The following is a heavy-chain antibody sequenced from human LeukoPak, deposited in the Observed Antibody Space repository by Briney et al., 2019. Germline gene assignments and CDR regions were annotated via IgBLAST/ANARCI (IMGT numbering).Heavy chain of an antibody. V-gene: IGHV3-21*01. Sequence: PGGSLRLSCAASGFTFSSYEMNWVRQAPGKGLEWVSSISSSSSYIYYADSVRGRFTISRDNAKNSLYLQMNSLRAEDTAVYYCARVTLLWFGELFINWFDPWGQGTLVTVSS. CDR3: ARVTLLWFGELFINWFDP. CDR2: ISSSSSYI. CDR1: GFTFSSYE. J-gene: IGHJ5*02. D-gene: IGHD3-10*01.